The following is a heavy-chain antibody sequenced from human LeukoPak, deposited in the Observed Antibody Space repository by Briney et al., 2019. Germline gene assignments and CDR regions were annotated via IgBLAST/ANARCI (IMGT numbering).Heavy chain of an antibody. CDR2: ISWNSGSI. Sequence: GGSLRLSCAASGFTFDDYAMHWVRQAPGKGLEWVSGISWNSGSIGYADSVKGRFTISRDNAKNSLYLQMNSLRAEDTAVYYCARARNGYNYYPFDYWGQGTLVTVSS. V-gene: IGHV3-9*01. J-gene: IGHJ4*02. D-gene: IGHD5-12*01. CDR1: GFTFDDYA. CDR3: ARARNGYNYYPFDY.